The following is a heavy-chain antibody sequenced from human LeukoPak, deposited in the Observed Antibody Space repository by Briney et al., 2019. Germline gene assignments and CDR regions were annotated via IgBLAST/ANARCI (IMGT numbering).Heavy chain of an antibody. CDR1: GYTFTSYA. V-gene: IGHV1-3*01. CDR3: ARGVITFGGVIDRGLGV. CDR2: INAGNGNT. D-gene: IGHD3-16*02. Sequence: ASVKVSCKASGYTFTSYAMHWVRQAPGQRLEWMGWINAGNGNTKYSQKFQGRVTITRDTSASTAYMELSSLRSEDTAVYYCARGVITFGGVIDRGLGVWGQGTLVTVSS. J-gene: IGHJ4*02.